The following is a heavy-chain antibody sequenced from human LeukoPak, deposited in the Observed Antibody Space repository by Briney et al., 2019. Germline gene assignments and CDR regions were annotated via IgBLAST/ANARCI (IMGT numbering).Heavy chain of an antibody. D-gene: IGHD4-11*01. V-gene: IGHV4-38-2*01. J-gene: IGHJ4*02. Sequence: SETLSLTXAVSGYSISSGYYWGWIRPPPGKGLEWIGSIYHSGSTYYNPSLKSRVTISVDTSKNQFSLKLSSVTAADTAVYYCARSSQATVTRRGFDYWGQGTLVTVSS. CDR3: ARSSQATVTRRGFDY. CDR1: GYSISSGYY. CDR2: IYHSGST.